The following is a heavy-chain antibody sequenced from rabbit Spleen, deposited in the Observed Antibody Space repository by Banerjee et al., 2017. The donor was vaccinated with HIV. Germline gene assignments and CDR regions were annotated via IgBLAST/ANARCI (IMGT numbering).Heavy chain of an antibody. CDR1: GFDFSSRYY. Sequence: QSLEESGGDLVKPGASLTLTCTASGFDFSSRYYMCWVRQAPGKGLEWIACAHAGSSGSTYYATWAKGRFTISKTSSTTVTLQMTSLTAADTATYFCARDLDDVIGWNFGWWGPGTLVTVS. CDR2: AHAGSSGST. D-gene: IGHD1-1*01. V-gene: IGHV1S40*01. CDR3: ARDLDDVIGWNFGW. J-gene: IGHJ4*01.